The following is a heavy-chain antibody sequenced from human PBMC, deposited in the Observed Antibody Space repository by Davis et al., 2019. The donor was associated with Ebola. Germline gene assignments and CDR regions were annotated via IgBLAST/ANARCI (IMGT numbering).Heavy chain of an antibody. Sequence: PGGSLRLSCAASGFTFSSYAMHWVRQAPGKGLEWVAVISYDGSNKYYADSVKGRFTISRDNSKNTRYLQMNSLRAEDTAVYYCARDISSSSCYFDLWGRGTLVTVSS. CDR2: ISYDGSNK. CDR1: GFTFSSYA. D-gene: IGHD6-6*01. J-gene: IGHJ2*01. CDR3: ARDISSSSCYFDL. V-gene: IGHV3-30-3*01.